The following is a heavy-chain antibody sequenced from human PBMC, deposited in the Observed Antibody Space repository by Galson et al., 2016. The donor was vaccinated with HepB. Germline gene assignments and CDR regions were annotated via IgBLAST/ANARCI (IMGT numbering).Heavy chain of an antibody. CDR2: IDSDGSDI. Sequence: LRLSCAASGFTFSSHWMHWVRQAPGKGLVWVSRIDSDGSDIRYADSVRGRFTISRDNAKNTLYLQMNSLRAEDTAVYYCARDQRSSLYYWGQGTLVTVSS. D-gene: IGHD6-19*01. CDR1: GFTFSSHW. CDR3: ARDQRSSLYY. V-gene: IGHV3-74*01. J-gene: IGHJ4*02.